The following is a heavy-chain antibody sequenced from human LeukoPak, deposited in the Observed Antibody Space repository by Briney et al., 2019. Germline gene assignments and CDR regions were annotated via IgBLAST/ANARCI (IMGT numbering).Heavy chain of an antibody. CDR2: INPKTGVT. CDR3: ARGIIQDS. CDR1: GYTFADYY. D-gene: IGHD1-14*01. V-gene: IGHV1-2*02. J-gene: IGHJ5*01. Sequence: ASVKVSCKTSGYTFADYYLTWVRQAPGQGFEWLGWINPKTGVTKYAQNFLGRVTMTSDTSISTAYMELSRLRSDDTALYFCARGIIQDSWGQGTLVTVSS.